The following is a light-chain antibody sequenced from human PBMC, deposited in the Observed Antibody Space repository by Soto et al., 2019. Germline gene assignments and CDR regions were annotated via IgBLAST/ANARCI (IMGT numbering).Light chain of an antibody. J-gene: IGLJ1*01. Sequence: QSVLTQPPSASGTPGQRVTISCSGSSSNIGSYTVNWYQQLPGTAPKLLIYGSNQRPSGVPDRFSGSKSGTSASLAISGLQSEDEADYYCAAWDASLSGYVFGTGTKLTVL. CDR1: SSNIGSYT. CDR3: AAWDASLSGYV. CDR2: GSN. V-gene: IGLV1-44*01.